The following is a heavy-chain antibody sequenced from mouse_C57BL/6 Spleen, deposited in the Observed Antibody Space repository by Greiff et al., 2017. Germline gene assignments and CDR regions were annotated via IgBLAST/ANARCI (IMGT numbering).Heavy chain of an antibody. Sequence: QVQLKQPGAELVKPGASVKMSCKASGYTFTSYWITWVKQRPGQGLEWIGDIYPGSGSTNYNEKFKSKATLTVDTSSSTAYMQLSSLTSEDSAVYYCARGASSGSYAMDYWGQGTSVTVSS. D-gene: IGHD3-2*02. CDR2: IYPGSGST. CDR1: GYTFTSYW. V-gene: IGHV1-55*01. J-gene: IGHJ4*01. CDR3: ARGASSGSYAMDY.